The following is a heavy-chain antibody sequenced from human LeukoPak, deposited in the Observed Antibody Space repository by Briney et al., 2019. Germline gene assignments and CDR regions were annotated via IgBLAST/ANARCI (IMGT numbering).Heavy chain of an antibody. CDR3: TSGIGTYDY. CDR1: GLTFSEYW. V-gene: IGHV3-74*03. Sequence: PGGSLRLSCAVSGLTFSEYWMHWVRQDAGKGLVWVAGISKDGGSTEYADFVKGRCTISRDNAKNTLYLQMNSLTVDETAVYYCTSGIGTYDYWGLGAQVTVSS. CDR2: ISKDGGST. J-gene: IGHJ4*02. D-gene: IGHD1-14*01.